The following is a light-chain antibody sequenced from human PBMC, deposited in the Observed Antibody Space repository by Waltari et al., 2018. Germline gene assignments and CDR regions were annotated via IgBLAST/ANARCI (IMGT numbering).Light chain of an antibody. J-gene: IGLJ3*02. CDR2: DVS. CDR3: SSYTSISTWV. V-gene: IGLV2-14*03. Sequence: WYQQTPGKAPKLSSDDVSRRPSGFSNRFSGSKPGNTASLTRSGVQAEDEADYYCSSYTSISTWVFGGGTKLTVL.